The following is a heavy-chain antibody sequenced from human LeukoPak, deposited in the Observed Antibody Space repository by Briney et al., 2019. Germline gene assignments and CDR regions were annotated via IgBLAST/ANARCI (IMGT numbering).Heavy chain of an antibody. CDR1: GFTFSSYA. J-gene: IGHJ4*02. CDR2: ISYDGSNK. CDR3: ARDSAGNDY. V-gene: IGHV3-30*07. Sequence: GGSLRLSCAASGFTFSSYAMHWVRQAPGKGLEWVAVISYDGSNKYYADSVKGRFTISRDNSKNTLYLQMNSLRAEDTAMYYCARDSAGNDYWGQGTLVTVSS. D-gene: IGHD6-13*01.